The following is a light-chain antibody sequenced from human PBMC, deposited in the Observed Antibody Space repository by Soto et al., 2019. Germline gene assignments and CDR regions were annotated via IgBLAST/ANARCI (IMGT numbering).Light chain of an antibody. CDR3: SSYAGSNNVV. V-gene: IGLV2-8*01. CDR1: SSDVGGYNY. J-gene: IGLJ2*01. Sequence: QSVLSQPPSASGSPGQSVTISCTGTSSDVGGYNYVSWYQQDPGKAPKLIIYEVTKRPSGVPDRFSGSKSGSTASLTVSGVQAEDDSDYYCSSYAGSNNVVFGGGTKLTVL. CDR2: EVT.